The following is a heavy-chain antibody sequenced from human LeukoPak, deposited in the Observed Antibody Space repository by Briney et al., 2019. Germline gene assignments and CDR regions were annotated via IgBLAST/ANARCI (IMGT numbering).Heavy chain of an antibody. Sequence: ASVKVSCKASRYTLTSYFIHWVRQAPGQGVEWMGIINPSGGSTSYAQKFQGRVTMTRDTSTSTVYMELSSLRSEDTAVYYCARDQDWNYAFDIWGQGTMVTVSS. CDR1: RYTLTSYF. D-gene: IGHD1-7*01. V-gene: IGHV1-46*01. CDR2: INPSGGST. J-gene: IGHJ3*02. CDR3: ARDQDWNYAFDI.